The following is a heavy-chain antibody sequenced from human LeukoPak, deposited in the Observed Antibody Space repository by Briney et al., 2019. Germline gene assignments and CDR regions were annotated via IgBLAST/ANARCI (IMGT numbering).Heavy chain of an antibody. CDR3: AREAGVDGSLTGYYMRWFDP. J-gene: IGHJ5*02. CDR1: GFMFSDYF. D-gene: IGHD3-9*01. Sequence: GGSLRLSCAASGFMFSDYFMSWIRQAPGKGLEWVSYISTSSSYTDYADSVKGRFTISRDNAKNSLDLQMNSLRAEDTAVYYCAREAGVDGSLTGYYMRWFDPWGQGILVTVSS. V-gene: IGHV3-11*06. CDR2: ISTSSSYT.